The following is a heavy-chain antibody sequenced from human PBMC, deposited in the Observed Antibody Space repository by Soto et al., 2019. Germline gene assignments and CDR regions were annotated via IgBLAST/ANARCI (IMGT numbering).Heavy chain of an antibody. CDR1: GYTFTSFY. J-gene: IGHJ4*02. CDR3: VRGLASGDY. Sequence: ASVKVSCKASGYTFTSFYIHWVRQAPGQGLEWMGIVNPNGGSTNHAQNFKGRITISRDTSTSTVYMDLSSLRSEDTAVYYCVRGLASGDYWGQGTLVTVSS. V-gene: IGHV1-46*03. D-gene: IGHD6-6*01. CDR2: VNPNGGST.